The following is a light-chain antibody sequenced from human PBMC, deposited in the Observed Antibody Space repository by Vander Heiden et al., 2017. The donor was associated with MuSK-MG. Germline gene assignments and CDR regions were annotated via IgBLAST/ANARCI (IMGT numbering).Light chain of an antibody. J-gene: IGKJ3*01. CDR3: QQSSEGPFT. CDR2: SAS. V-gene: IGKV3-11*01. Sequence: DIVLTPSPATLSLSPGERATLSCRASQSISNSLAWYQQKPGKAPRLLMYSASNRATGIAARFSGSGSGTDFTLTISSLEPEDVAVYYGQQSSEGPFTFGTGTKVEIK. CDR1: QSISNS.